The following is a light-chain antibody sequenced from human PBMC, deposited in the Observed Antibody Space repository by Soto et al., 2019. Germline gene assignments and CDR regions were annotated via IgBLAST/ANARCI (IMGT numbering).Light chain of an antibody. J-gene: IGKJ1*01. CDR1: QTITTW. CDR2: KAS. CDR3: QQYKTYWT. V-gene: IGKV1-5*03. Sequence: DIQMTQSQSTLSASVGDRVTITCRASQTITTWLAWYQQKPGKAPNLLIHKASSLESGVPSRFSGSGSGTEFTLTITSLQPDDFATYYCQQYKTYWTFGQGTKVE.